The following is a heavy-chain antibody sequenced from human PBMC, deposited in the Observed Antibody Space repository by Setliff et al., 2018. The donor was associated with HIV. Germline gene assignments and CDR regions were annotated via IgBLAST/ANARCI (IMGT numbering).Heavy chain of an antibody. CDR1: GYTFSGYY. Sequence: SCKASGYTFSGYYLHWVRRAPGQGLEWMGWINPNSGATNYAQSFQGRVTMTRDTSISTAYMDLSSLTSDDTAVYYCALASIVSTARWNHWGRGTTVTVSS. CDR2: INPNSGAT. CDR3: ALASIVSTARWNH. D-gene: IGHD1-26*01. J-gene: IGHJ4*02. V-gene: IGHV1-2*02.